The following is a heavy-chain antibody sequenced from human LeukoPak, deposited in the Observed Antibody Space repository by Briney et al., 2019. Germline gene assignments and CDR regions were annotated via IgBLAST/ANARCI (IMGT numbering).Heavy chain of an antibody. Sequence: GASVKVSCKASGYTFTGYYMHWVRQAPGQGLEWMGWINPNSGGTNYAQKFQGRVTMTRDTSISTAYMGLSRLRSDDTAVYYCARAVAVAGTVSWFDPWGQGTLVSVSS. CDR2: INPNSGGT. D-gene: IGHD6-19*01. CDR1: GYTFTGYY. J-gene: IGHJ5*02. V-gene: IGHV1-2*02. CDR3: ARAVAVAGTVSWFDP.